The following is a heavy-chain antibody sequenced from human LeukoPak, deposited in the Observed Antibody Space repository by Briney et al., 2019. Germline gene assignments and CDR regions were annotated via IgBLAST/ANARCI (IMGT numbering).Heavy chain of an antibody. Sequence: PGGSLRLSSAASGFTSSSNWMCWVRQDPGKGLEWVANINQDGSVKNSVDSVKGRFTISRDNAKNSLYLQMNSLRAEDTAVYYCVVTTRSYPFDYWGQGTLVTVSS. D-gene: IGHD4-23*01. V-gene: IGHV3-7*01. CDR1: GFTSSSNW. CDR2: INQDGSVK. CDR3: VVTTRSYPFDY. J-gene: IGHJ4*02.